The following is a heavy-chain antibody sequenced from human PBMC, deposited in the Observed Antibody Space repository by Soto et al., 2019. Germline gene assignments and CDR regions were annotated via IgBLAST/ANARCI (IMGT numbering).Heavy chain of an antibody. CDR3: ARVGPDIRYYYYGMDA. CDR2: IYYSGST. D-gene: IGHD2-15*01. V-gene: IGHV4-30-4*01. CDR1: GGSISSGDYY. J-gene: IGHJ6*02. Sequence: SETLSLTCTVSGGSISSGDYYWSWIRQPPGKGLEWIGYIYYSGSTSYNPSLKSRVTISVDTSKNQFSLKLSSVTAEDTAVYYCARVGPDIRYYYYGMDAWVQGTTVTVSS.